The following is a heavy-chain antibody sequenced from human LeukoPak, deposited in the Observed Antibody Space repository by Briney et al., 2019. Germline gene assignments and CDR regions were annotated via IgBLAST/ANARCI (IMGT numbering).Heavy chain of an antibody. CDR3: ARLRYSSAHYDS. CDR1: GGPISSTNW. CDR2: IFHSGTT. Sequence: PSGTLSLTCVVSGGPISSTNWWSWVRQPPGKGLEWIGEIFHSGTTNYNPSLKSRVTILVDKSKNQFSLKLSSVTAADTAVYYCARLRYSSAHYDSWGQGTLVTVSS. V-gene: IGHV4-4*02. D-gene: IGHD6-19*01. J-gene: IGHJ4*02.